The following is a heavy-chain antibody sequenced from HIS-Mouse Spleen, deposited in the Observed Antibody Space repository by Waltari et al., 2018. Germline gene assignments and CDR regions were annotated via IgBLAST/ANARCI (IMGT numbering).Heavy chain of an antibody. V-gene: IGHV4-39*07. CDR1: CGSISSRMYY. J-gene: IGHJ2*01. D-gene: IGHD6-13*01. CDR2: IYYSGST. CDR3: AREIPYSSSWYDWYFDL. Sequence: HLQLQESGSGMVKPSDTLYLTCTVSCGSISSRMYYWGWIRQHPGKGLEWIGSIYYSGSTYYNPSLKSRVTISVDTSKNQFSLKLSSVTAADTAVYYCAREIPYSSSWYDWYFDLWGRGTLVTVSS.